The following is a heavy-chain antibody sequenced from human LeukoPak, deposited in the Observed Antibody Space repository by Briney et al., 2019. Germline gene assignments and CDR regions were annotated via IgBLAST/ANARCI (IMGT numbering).Heavy chain of an antibody. V-gene: IGHV1-2*02. CDR2: INPKSGGT. D-gene: IGHD3-16*01. J-gene: IGHJ4*02. CDR1: GYSFTDYY. CDR3: ARTREGVWGSYSP. Sequence: ASVKVSCKASGYSFTDYYIHWVRLAPGQGLEWMGWINPKSGGTHYAQKFQGRVSMTRDTSINTVHLELSSLKTNGTAVYHCARTREGVWGSYSPWGQGTLVTVSS.